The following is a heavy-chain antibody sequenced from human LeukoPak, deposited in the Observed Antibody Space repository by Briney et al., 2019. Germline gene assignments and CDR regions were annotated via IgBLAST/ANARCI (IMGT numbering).Heavy chain of an antibody. J-gene: IGHJ4*02. CDR2: ISGSGNGT. D-gene: IGHD5-24*01. V-gene: IGHV3-23*01. Sequence: PGGSLRLSCTASGFTFRTYAINWVRQAPGKGLEWLSGISGSGNGTYYADSVKGRFTISRDNSKNVVYLQMNSLTVEDAATYYCAKRTMSAFDSWGQGTLLIVSS. CDR1: GFTFRTYA. CDR3: AKRTMSAFDS.